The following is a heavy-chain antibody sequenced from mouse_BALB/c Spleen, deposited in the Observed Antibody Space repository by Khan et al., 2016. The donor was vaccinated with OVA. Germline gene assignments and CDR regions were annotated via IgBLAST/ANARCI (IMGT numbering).Heavy chain of an antibody. CDR3: ATLYDNPFAF. D-gene: IGHD2-3*01. CDR1: GFNIKDTY. J-gene: IGHJ3*01. CDR2: IDPPNDDS. Sequence: EVQLLESGAELVKPGASVKLSCSASGFNIKDTYIHWMKQRPEQGLEWIGWIDPPNDDSKYGPKFQAKVTLSADTSSNTAYLQLSSQTSADTAVNYCATLYDNPFAFWGQGTLVSVSA. V-gene: IGHV14-3*02.